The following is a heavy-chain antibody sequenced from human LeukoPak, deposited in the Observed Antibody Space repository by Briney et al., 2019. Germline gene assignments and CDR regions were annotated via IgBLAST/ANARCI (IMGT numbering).Heavy chain of an antibody. CDR1: GGSISTYY. Sequence: SETLSLTCTVSGGSISTYYWSWIRQPPGKGLEWIGYIYYSGSTNYNPSLKSRVTISVDTSKNQFSLKLSSVTAADTAVYYCARGNLYYDFWSGYLRNWFDPWGQGTLVTVSS. V-gene: IGHV4-59*01. D-gene: IGHD3-3*01. CDR3: ARGNLYYDFWSGYLRNWFDP. J-gene: IGHJ5*02. CDR2: IYYSGST.